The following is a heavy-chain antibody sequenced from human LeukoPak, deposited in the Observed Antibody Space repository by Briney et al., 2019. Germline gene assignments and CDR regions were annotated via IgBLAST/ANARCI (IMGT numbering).Heavy chain of an antibody. V-gene: IGHV3-15*01. CDR2: IKSKANGGTT. D-gene: IGHD2/OR15-2a*01. Sequence: GGSLRLSCAASGFTFTNAWMSWVRQAPGKGLEWVGRIKSKANGGTTDYAAPVKGRFTISRDDSKNTLYLQMNSLKTEDTAMYYCSTDDPVNRSWGQGTLVTVSS. CDR1: GFTFTNAW. CDR3: STDDPVNRS. J-gene: IGHJ4*02.